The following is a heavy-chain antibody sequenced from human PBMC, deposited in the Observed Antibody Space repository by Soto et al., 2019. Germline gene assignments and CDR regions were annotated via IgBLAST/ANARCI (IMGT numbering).Heavy chain of an antibody. V-gene: IGHV1-8*01. Sequence: ASVKLSCNASGYTFTSYDINWVRQAPGQGLEWVGWINPTSDYTAHAQKFQGRVTLTREISTATAYMELSSLTSEDTAVYFCDRKVHPGYSSDSGPGTQVTVSS. J-gene: IGHJ4*02. CDR3: DRKVHPGYSSD. D-gene: IGHD2-15*01. CDR2: INPTSDYT. CDR1: GYTFTSYD.